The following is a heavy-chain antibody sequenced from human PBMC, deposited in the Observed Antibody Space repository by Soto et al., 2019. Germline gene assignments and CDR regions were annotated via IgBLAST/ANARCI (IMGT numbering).Heavy chain of an antibody. J-gene: IGHJ5*02. CDR3: ARSRVVPAAINWFDP. V-gene: IGHV5-51*01. CDR1: GYSFTSYW. Sequence: GESLKISCKGSGYSFTSYWIGWVSQMPGKGLEWMGIIYPGDSDTRYSPSFQGQVTISADKSISTAYLQWSSLKASDTAMYYCARSRVVPAAINWFDPWGQGTLVTVSS. CDR2: IYPGDSDT. D-gene: IGHD2-2*01.